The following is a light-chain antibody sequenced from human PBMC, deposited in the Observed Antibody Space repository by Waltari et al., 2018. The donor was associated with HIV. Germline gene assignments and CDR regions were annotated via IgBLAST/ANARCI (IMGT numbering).Light chain of an antibody. Sequence: QLVLTQSPSASASLGASVKLTCTLSSGHNSYAIAWHQQQPEKGPRYLMKLKSDGSHKKGDGIHVRFSGSSSGVERYLTLSSLQSEDEADYYCQTWATGIRVFGGGTKLTVL. CDR1: SGHNSYA. V-gene: IGLV4-69*01. J-gene: IGLJ3*02. CDR3: QTWATGIRV. CDR2: LKSDGSH.